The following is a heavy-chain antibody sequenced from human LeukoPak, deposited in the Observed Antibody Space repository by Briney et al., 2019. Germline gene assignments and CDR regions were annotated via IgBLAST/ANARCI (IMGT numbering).Heavy chain of an antibody. V-gene: IGHV4-4*07. D-gene: IGHD6-19*01. Sequence: SETLSLTCTVSGSSITSYYWSWIRQPAGKGPEWIGRIYASGSTNYNPSLKSRVTMSVDPSKNQFSLRPNSVTAADTAVYYCARGDRAVAGAWGWFDPWGQGTLVTVSS. CDR3: ARGDRAVAGAWGWFDP. J-gene: IGHJ5*02. CDR2: IYASGST. CDR1: GSSITSYY.